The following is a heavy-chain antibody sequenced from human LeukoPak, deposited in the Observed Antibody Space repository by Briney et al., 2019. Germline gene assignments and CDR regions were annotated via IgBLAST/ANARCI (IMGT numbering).Heavy chain of an antibody. J-gene: IGHJ2*01. CDR2: IYHSGST. CDR3: AKRSVRFLEWLPHWYLDL. Sequence: PSETLSLTCTVSGYSISSGYYWGWIRQPPGKGLEWIGSIYHSGSTYYNPSLKSRVTISVDTSKNQFSLKLSSVTAADTAVYYCAKRSVRFLEWLPHWYLDLWGRGTLVTVSS. V-gene: IGHV4-38-2*02. CDR1: GYSISSGYY. D-gene: IGHD3-3*01.